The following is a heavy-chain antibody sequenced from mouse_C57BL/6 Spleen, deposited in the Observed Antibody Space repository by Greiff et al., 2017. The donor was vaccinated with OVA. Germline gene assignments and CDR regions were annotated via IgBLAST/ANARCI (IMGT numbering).Heavy chain of an antibody. J-gene: IGHJ3*01. D-gene: IGHD2-3*01. CDR3: ARGGYYPWFAY. CDR1: GYTFTSYW. CDR2: IDPSDSYT. V-gene: IGHV1-50*01. Sequence: QVQLQQPGAELVKPGASVKLSCKASGYTFTSYWMQWVKQRPGQGLEWIGEIDPSDSYTNYNQKFKGKATLTVDTSSSTAYMQLSSLTSEDSAVYYCARGGYYPWFAYWGQGTLVTVSA.